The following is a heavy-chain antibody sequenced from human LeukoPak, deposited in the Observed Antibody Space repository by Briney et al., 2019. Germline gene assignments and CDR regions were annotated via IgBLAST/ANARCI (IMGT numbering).Heavy chain of an antibody. CDR3: AKSASPYYYGSGSYYKN. Sequence: GGSLRLSCAASGFTFSSYAMSWVRQAPGKGLEWVSGISWNSGSIGYADSVKGRFTISRDNAKNSLYLQMNSLRAEDTALYYCAKSASPYYYGSGSYYKNWGQGTLVTVSS. CDR2: ISWNSGSI. J-gene: IGHJ4*02. V-gene: IGHV3-9*01. CDR1: GFTFSSYA. D-gene: IGHD3-10*01.